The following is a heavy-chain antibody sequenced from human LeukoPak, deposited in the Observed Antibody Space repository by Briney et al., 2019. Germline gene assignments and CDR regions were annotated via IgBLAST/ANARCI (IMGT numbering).Heavy chain of an antibody. CDR1: GFTFSSYS. J-gene: IGHJ4*02. Sequence: PGGSLRLSCAASGFTFSSYSMNWVRQAPGTGLEWVSSISSGGSYIYYADSVKGRFTISRDNAKNSLYLQMNSLRAEDTAVYYCARGSYGGSYELGYWGQGTLVTVSS. D-gene: IGHD1-26*01. V-gene: IGHV3-21*01. CDR3: ARGSYGGSYELGY. CDR2: ISSGGSYI.